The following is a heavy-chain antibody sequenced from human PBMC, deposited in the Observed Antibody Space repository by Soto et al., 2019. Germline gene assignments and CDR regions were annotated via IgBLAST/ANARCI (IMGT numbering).Heavy chain of an antibody. Sequence: QVHLVQSGAEVKKPGASGKVSCKGSGYAFTTYGITWVRQAPGQGLEWMGWISAHNGNTNYAQKLQGRVTGTRDTSTSTAYMELRSLRSDDTAGYYCARGRYGDYWGQGAMVTVSS. CDR3: ARGRYGDY. CDR2: ISAHNGNT. V-gene: IGHV1-18*01. J-gene: IGHJ4*02. CDR1: GYAFTTYG. D-gene: IGHD1-1*01.